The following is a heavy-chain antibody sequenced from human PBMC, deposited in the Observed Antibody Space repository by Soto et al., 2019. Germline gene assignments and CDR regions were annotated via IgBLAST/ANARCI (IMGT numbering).Heavy chain of an antibody. CDR1: GYTFTSYD. Sequence: QVQLVQSGAEVKKPGASVKVSCKASGYTFTSYDINWERQATGQGLEWMGWMNPDRGNTGYGQKFQGRVTTTRNTSISTAYMELSSLRSEDTAVYYCARTVWGYCSSTSCYSVYYFDYWGQGTLVSVSS. J-gene: IGHJ4*02. D-gene: IGHD2-2*01. CDR3: ARTVWGYCSSTSCYSVYYFDY. V-gene: IGHV1-8*01. CDR2: MNPDRGNT.